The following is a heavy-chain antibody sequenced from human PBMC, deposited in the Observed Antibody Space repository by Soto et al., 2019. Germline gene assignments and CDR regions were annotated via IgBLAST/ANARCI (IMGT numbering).Heavy chain of an antibody. CDR3: AKDLWGLYYYYGMDV. CDR2: ISGSGVST. Sequence: GGSLRLSCAASGFTFSSYAMSWVRQAPGKGPEWVSAISGSGVSTYYADSVKGRFTISRDNSKNTLYLQMNSLRAEDTAVYYCAKDLWGLYYYYGMDVWGQGTTVTVSS. V-gene: IGHV3-23*01. CDR1: GFTFSSYA. J-gene: IGHJ6*02. D-gene: IGHD3-10*01.